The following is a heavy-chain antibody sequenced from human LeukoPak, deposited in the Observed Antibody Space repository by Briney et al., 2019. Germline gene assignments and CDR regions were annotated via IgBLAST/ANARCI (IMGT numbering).Heavy chain of an antibody. CDR3: ATRDADYEYYFDY. CDR1: GGTFSRHA. V-gene: IGHV1-69*13. CDR2: IIPNFGTP. D-gene: IGHD4-17*01. Sequence: SVKVSCKASGGTFSRHAISWVRQAPGQGLEWMGGIIPNFGTPHLAQNFQDRVTITADESTSTVYMEMRSLTSEDTAIFYCATRDADYEYYFDYWGQGTLVTVSS. J-gene: IGHJ4*02.